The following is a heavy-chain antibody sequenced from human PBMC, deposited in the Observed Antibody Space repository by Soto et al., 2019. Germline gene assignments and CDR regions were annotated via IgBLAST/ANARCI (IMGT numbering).Heavy chain of an antibody. CDR2: INPNSGGT. J-gene: IGHJ3*02. D-gene: IGHD3-22*01. CDR3: ARGRYYYDSRPGYQDAFDI. CDR1: GYTFTCYY. V-gene: IGHV1-2*02. Sequence: ASVKVSSKASGYTFTCYYMHWVRQAPGQGLEWMGWINPNSGGTNYAQKFQGRVTMSRDTSISTAYMELSRLRSDDTAVYYCARGRYYYDSRPGYQDAFDIWGQGTMVTVSS.